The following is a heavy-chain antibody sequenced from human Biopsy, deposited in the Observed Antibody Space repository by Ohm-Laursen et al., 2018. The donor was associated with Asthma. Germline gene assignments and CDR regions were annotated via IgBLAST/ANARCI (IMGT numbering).Heavy chain of an antibody. Sequence: LSLTCAASGFTFSSYAMHWVRQAPGKGLEWVAVISYDGSNKYYTDSVKGRFTISRDNSKNTLYLQMNSLRAEDTAVYYCARDAWELQKPYAYYFDYWGQGTLVTVSS. CDR1: GFTFSSYA. CDR2: ISYDGSNK. D-gene: IGHD1-26*01. V-gene: IGHV3-30-3*01. J-gene: IGHJ4*02. CDR3: ARDAWELQKPYAYYFDY.